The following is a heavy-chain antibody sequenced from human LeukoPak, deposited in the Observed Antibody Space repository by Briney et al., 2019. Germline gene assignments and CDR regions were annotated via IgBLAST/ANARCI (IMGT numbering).Heavy chain of an antibody. CDR3: ASMGYSSSWYLFDY. V-gene: IGHV1-2*02. Sequence: ASVKVSCKASGYTFTGYYMHWVRQAPGQGLEWMGWINPNSGGTNYAQKFQSRVTMTRDTSIGTAYMELSRLRSDDTAVYYCASMGYSSSWYLFDYWGQGTLVTVSS. D-gene: IGHD6-13*01. CDR1: GYTFTGYY. J-gene: IGHJ4*02. CDR2: INPNSGGT.